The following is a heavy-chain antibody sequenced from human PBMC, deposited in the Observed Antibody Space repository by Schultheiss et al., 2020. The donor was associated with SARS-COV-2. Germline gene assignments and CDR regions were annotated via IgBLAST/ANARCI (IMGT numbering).Heavy chain of an antibody. Sequence: SETLSLTCTVSGGSISSYYWSWIRQPAGKGLEWIGRIYTSGSTNYNPSLKSRVTISVDTSKNQFSLKLSSVTAADTAVYYCAKDLRPIRSGYYMDVWGKGTTVTVSS. CDR3: AKDLRPIRSGYYMDV. D-gene: IGHD3-10*01. J-gene: IGHJ6*03. V-gene: IGHV4-4*07. CDR2: IYTSGST. CDR1: GGSISSYY.